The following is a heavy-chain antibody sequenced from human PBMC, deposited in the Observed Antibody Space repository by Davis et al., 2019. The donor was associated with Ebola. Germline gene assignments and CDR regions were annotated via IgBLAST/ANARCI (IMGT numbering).Heavy chain of an antibody. V-gene: IGHV3-48*02. J-gene: IGHJ6*03. CDR3: AIRDDRGGYLDV. D-gene: IGHD5-24*01. CDR1: GFTFSSYS. Sequence: PGGSLRLSCAASGFTFSSYSMNWVRQAPGKGLEWVSYISSSSSTIYYADSVKGRFTISRDNAKNSLYLQMNSLRDEDTAVYYCAIRDDRGGYLDVWGKGTTVTVSS. CDR2: ISSSSSTI.